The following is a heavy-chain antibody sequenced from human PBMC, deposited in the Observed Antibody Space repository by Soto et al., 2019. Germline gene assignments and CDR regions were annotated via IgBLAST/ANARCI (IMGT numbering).Heavy chain of an antibody. Sequence: GGSLRLSCAASGFTFSSYGMHWVRQAPGKGLEWVAVIWYDGSNKYYADSVKGRFTISRDNSKNTLYLQMNSLRAEDTAVYYCARDSRKRATGTTPQRSSHYYYYYYMDVWGKGTTVTVSS. V-gene: IGHV3-33*01. CDR3: ARDSRKRATGTTPQRSSHYYYYYYMDV. CDR2: IWYDGSNK. D-gene: IGHD1-1*01. J-gene: IGHJ6*03. CDR1: GFTFSSYG.